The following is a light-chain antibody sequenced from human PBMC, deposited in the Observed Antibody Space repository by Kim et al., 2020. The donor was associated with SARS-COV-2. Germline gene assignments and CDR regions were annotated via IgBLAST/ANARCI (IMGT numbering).Light chain of an antibody. CDR3: QQYYSTPRT. J-gene: IGKJ1*01. Sequence: ATIDCKSSLSVLYSSNNKNYLAWYQQKPGQPPKLLIYGASTRESGVPDRFSGSGSGTDFTLTISSLQAEDVAVYYCQQYYSTPRTFGQGTKVDIK. CDR2: GAS. V-gene: IGKV4-1*01. CDR1: LSVLYSSNNKNY.